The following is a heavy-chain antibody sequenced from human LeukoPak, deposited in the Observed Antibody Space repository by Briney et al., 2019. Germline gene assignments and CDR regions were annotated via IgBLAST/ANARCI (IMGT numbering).Heavy chain of an antibody. CDR3: AREAAVETH. D-gene: IGHD5-24*01. V-gene: IGHV3-21*01. J-gene: IGHJ4*02. Sequence: GGSLRLSCAAPGFTSSSSSINWVRQAPGKGLEWASYISSGSTYIYYADSVKDRFTISRDNAKNSLYLQMNNLRVEDTAVYYCAREAAVETHWGQGTLVTVSS. CDR1: GFTSSSSS. CDR2: ISSGSTYI.